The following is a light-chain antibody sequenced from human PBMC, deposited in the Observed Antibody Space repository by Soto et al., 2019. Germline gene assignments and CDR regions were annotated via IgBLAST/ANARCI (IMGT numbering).Light chain of an antibody. CDR2: GAS. CDR3: QQYGSSGT. J-gene: IGKJ1*01. CDR1: QSVSNNY. V-gene: IGKV3-20*01. Sequence: EIMLTRSPGTLSLSQGERATLSCRASQSVSNNYLAWYQQKPGQAPRLLIYGASNRATGSPDRFSGSGSGTDFTLTISRLETEDFAVYYCQQYGSSGTFGQGTKVDI.